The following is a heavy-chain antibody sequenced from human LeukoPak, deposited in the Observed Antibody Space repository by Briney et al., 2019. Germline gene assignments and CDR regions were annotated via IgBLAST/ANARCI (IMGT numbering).Heavy chain of an antibody. J-gene: IGHJ6*02. CDR1: GFTFTTYW. CDR2: INSDGSST. D-gene: IGHD6-13*01. Sequence: GGSLRLSCAASGFTFTTYWMHWVRQAPGKGLVWVSRINSDGSSTSYADSVKGRFTISRDNAKNTLYLQMNSLRAEDTAVYYCARGDISWYEPYYYYGMDVWGQGTTVTVSS. CDR3: ARGDISWYEPYYYYGMDV. V-gene: IGHV3-74*01.